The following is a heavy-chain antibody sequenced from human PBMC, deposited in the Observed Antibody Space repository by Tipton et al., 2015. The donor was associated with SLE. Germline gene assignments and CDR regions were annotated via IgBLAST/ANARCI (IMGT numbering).Heavy chain of an antibody. J-gene: IGHJ4*02. Sequence: SLRLSCAASGFTFSSYGMHWVRQAPGKGLEWVAVISYDGNNKYYADSVEGRLTISRDNSKNTLYLQVNSLRAEDTAVYYCARDRGSSWFFFDYWGQGTLVTVSS. CDR3: ARDRGSSWFFFDY. V-gene: IGHV3-30*19. CDR2: ISYDGNNK. D-gene: IGHD6-13*01. CDR1: GFTFSSYG.